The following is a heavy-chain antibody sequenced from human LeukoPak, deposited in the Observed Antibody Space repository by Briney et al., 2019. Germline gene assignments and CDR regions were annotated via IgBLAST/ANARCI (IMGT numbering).Heavy chain of an antibody. V-gene: IGHV4-61*02. Sequence: PSETLSLTCTVSGGSISSGSHYWSWIRQPAGKGLEWIGRIYTSGSTNYNPSLKSRVTISVDTSKNQFSLKLSSVTAADTAVYYCARVVERPYYFDYWGQGTLVTVSS. J-gene: IGHJ4*02. CDR2: IYTSGST. D-gene: IGHD1-1*01. CDR3: ARVVERPYYFDY. CDR1: GGSISSGSHY.